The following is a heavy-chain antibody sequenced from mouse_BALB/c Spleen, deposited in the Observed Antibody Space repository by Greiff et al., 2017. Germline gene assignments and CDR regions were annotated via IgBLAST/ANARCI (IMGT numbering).Heavy chain of an antibody. CDR3: ARDLFDY. J-gene: IGHJ2*01. Sequence: EVKVVESGGGLVKPGGSLKLSCAASGFTFSDYYMYWVRQTPEKRLEWVATISDGGSYTYYPDSVKGRFTISRDNAKNNLYLQMSSLKSEDTAMYYCARDLFDYWGQGTTLTVSS. V-gene: IGHV5-4*02. CDR2: ISDGGSYT. CDR1: GFTFSDYY.